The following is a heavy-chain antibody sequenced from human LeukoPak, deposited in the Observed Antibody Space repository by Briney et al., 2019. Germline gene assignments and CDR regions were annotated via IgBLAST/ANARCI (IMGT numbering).Heavy chain of an antibody. J-gene: IGHJ4*02. CDR2: ISGSADVT. CDR3: AKVPLRYSSSSGYFDY. CDR1: GFTFSSSA. Sequence: GGSLRLSCAASGFTFSSSAMSWVRQAPGKGLEWVSDISGSADVTYYADSVKGRFIISRDNSKNTLYLQMNSLRAEDTAVYYCAKVPLRYSSSSGYFDYWGQGTLVTVSS. D-gene: IGHD6-13*01. V-gene: IGHV3-23*01.